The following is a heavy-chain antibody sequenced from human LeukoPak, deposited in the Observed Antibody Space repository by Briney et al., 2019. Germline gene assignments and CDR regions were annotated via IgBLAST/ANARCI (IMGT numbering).Heavy chain of an antibody. Sequence: ASVKVSCKASGYTFTSYYMHWVRQAPGQGLEWMGIINPSGGSTSYAQKFQGRVTMTRDTSTSTVYMELSSLRPEDTAVYYCARDLPFPRDAFDIWGQGTMVTVSS. CDR2: INPSGGST. CDR1: GYTFTSYY. V-gene: IGHV1-46*01. J-gene: IGHJ3*02. CDR3: ARDLPFPRDAFDI.